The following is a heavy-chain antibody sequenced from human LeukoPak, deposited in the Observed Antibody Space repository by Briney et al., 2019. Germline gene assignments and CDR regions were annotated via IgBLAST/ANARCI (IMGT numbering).Heavy chain of an antibody. V-gene: IGHV3-7*01. D-gene: IGHD4-23*01. CDR1: GFTFSSYW. J-gene: IGHJ4*02. CDR3: ARASRYPLVNYDY. Sequence: PGGSLRLSCAASGFTFSSYWMSWVRQAPGKGLEWVANIKQDGSEKYYVDSVKGRFTISRDNAKNSLYLQMNSLRAEDTAVYYCARASRYPLVNYDYWGQGTLVTVSS. CDR2: IKQDGSEK.